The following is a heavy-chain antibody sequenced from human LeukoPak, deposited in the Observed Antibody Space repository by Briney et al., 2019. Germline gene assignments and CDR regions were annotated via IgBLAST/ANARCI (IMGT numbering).Heavy chain of an antibody. D-gene: IGHD3-10*01. V-gene: IGHV4-39*01. CDR3: ARTRYYYNSRNYGAPYYDY. CDR1: GGSISSSSYY. Sequence: PSETLSLTCTVSGGSISSSSYYWGWIRQPPGKGLEWIGNIYYSGSTYYNLSLKSRVTISVDTSKNQFSLKLSSVTAADTAVYYCARTRYYYNSRNYGAPYYDYRGQGTLVTVSS. CDR2: IYYSGST. J-gene: IGHJ4*02.